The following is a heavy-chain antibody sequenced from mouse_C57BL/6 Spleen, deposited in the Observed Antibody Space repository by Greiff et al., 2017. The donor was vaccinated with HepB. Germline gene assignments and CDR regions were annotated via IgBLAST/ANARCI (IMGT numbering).Heavy chain of an antibody. CDR3: ARGGYYGSSPYYAMDY. Sequence: VQRVESGAELARPGASVKLSCKASGYTFTSYGISWVKQRTGQGLEWIGEIYPRSGNTYYNEKFKGKATLTADKSSSKAYMELRSLTSEDSAVYFCARGGYYGSSPYYAMDYWGQGTSVTVSS. J-gene: IGHJ4*01. V-gene: IGHV1-81*01. CDR1: GYTFTSYG. D-gene: IGHD1-1*01. CDR2: IYPRSGNT.